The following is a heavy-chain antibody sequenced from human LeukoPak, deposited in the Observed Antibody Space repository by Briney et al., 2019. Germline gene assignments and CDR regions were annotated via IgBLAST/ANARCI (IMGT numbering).Heavy chain of an antibody. CDR3: ARVDYYYYYMDV. J-gene: IGHJ6*03. CDR2: INPNSGGT. CDR1: GYTFTGYY. Sequence: VASVKVSCKASGYTFTGYYMHWVRQAPGQGLEWMGWINPNSGGTNYAQKFQGRVTMTRDTSISTAYMELSRLRSDVTAVYYCARVDYYYYYMDVWGKGTTVTVSS. V-gene: IGHV1-2*02.